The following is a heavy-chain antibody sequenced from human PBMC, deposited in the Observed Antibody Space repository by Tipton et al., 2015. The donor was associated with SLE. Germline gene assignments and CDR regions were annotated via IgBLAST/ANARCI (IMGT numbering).Heavy chain of an antibody. CDR2: IYYSGST. CDR1: GGSISSSSYY. D-gene: IGHD5-24*01. V-gene: IGHV4-39*01. J-gene: IGHJ1*01. CDR3: AGHEDWGWLQFQY. Sequence: TLSLTCTVSGGSISSSSYYWGWIRQPPGKGLEWIGSIYYSGSTYYNPSLKSRVTISVDTSKNQFSLKLSSVTAADTAVYYCAGHEDWGWLQFQYWGQGTLVTVSS.